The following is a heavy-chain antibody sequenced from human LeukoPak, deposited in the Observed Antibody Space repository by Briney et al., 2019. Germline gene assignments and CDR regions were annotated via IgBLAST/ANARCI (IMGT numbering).Heavy chain of an antibody. CDR2: INHSGST. CDR3: ARLVVVPAATVLRFDP. D-gene: IGHD2-2*01. CDR1: GGSLSGYY. Sequence: SETLSLTCAVYGGSLSGYYWSWIRQPPGKGLEWIGEINHSGSTNYNPSLKSRVTISVDTSKNQFSLKLSSVTAADTAVYYCARLVVVPAATVLRFDPWGQGTLVTVSS. V-gene: IGHV4-34*01. J-gene: IGHJ5*02.